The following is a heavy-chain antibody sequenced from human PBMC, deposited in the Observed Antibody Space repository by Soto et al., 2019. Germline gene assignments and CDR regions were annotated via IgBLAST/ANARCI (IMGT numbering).Heavy chain of an antibody. Sequence: SETLSLTCAVSGFFISSGNYWGWIRKPPGKGLEWIGRIFHGGNTYYNPSLKSRVTISVDMSKNQFSLKLNSVTAADTAVYYCATARWYDAVDVWGQGTVVTVSS. CDR2: IFHGGNT. CDR1: GFFISSGNY. V-gene: IGHV4-38-2*01. J-gene: IGHJ3*01. D-gene: IGHD2-15*01. CDR3: ATARWYDAVDV.